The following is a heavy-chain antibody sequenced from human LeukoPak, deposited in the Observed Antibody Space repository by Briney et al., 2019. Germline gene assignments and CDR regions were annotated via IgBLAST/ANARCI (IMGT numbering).Heavy chain of an antibody. J-gene: IGHJ5*02. D-gene: IGHD3-10*01. V-gene: IGHV3-21*01. CDR2: ISSSSNYI. CDR3: TRDINYYGSGANWFDP. Sequence: GGSLRLSCAASGFTFSSYNMNWVRQAPGKGLEWVSSISSSSNYIYYADSVKGRFTISRDNAKNSLYLQMNSLRAEDTAVYYCTRDINYYGSGANWFDPWGQGTLVTVSS. CDR1: GFTFSSYN.